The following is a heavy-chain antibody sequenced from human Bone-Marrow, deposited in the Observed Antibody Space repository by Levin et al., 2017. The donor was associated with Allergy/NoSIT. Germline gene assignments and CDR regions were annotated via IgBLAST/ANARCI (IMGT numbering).Heavy chain of an antibody. Sequence: TGGSLRLSCAASGFNFASYGMNWVRQAPGKGLEWVSSISGTGRHIYLADSLKGRFTISRDNAKNSLSLQMNNLRVEDTAVFYCAKDEGPFSSSFAFDCWGQGALVTVAS. D-gene: IGHD2-2*01. J-gene: IGHJ4*02. CDR1: GFNFASYG. CDR3: AKDEGPFSSSFAFDC. CDR2: ISGTGRHI. V-gene: IGHV3-21*01.